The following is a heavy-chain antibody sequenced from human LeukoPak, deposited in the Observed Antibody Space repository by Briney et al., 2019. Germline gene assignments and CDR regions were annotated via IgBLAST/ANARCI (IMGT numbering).Heavy chain of an antibody. CDR3: ARDYAGSPDY. D-gene: IGHD3-10*01. Sequence: GGSLRLSCTASGFTFSTYWINWVRQSPGKGLVWVALINGDGSTTTHADSVKGRFAISRDDAKNTAYLQMNSLRDEDTAVYFCARDYAGSPDYWGQGTLVTVSA. CDR2: INGDGSTT. J-gene: IGHJ4*02. V-gene: IGHV3-74*03. CDR1: GFTFSTYW.